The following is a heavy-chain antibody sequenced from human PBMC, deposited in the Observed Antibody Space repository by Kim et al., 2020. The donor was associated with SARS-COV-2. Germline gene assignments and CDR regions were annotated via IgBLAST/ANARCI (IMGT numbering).Heavy chain of an antibody. D-gene: IGHD3-10*01. J-gene: IGHJ4*02. V-gene: IGHV4-4*02. CDR2: IFQNGNT. CDR1: GDSLTTTNW. CDR3: ARVGASGAGTYWPQHFDY. Sequence: SETLSLTCAVSGDSLTTTNWWSWVRQPPGKGLEWIGEIFQNGNTNYNPSLESRVTISVDKSKNQFSLNLNSLTAADTAVYYCARVGASGAGTYWPQHFDYWGQGTLVTVSS.